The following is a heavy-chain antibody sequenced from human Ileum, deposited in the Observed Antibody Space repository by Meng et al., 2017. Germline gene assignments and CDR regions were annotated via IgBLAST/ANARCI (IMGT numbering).Heavy chain of an antibody. V-gene: IGHV4-4*02. J-gene: IGHJ4*02. Sequence: QVHRQESGPGLVKPSGTLSLTCAVSGGSITTNSYWSWVRQSPEKGLEWIGQIDHSGSPYYNPSLKSRVTMSVDKSKSQVSLQLTSVTAADTAVYYCARHGGYYQDYWGQGTLVTVSS. CDR2: IDHSGSP. CDR3: ARHGGYYQDY. D-gene: IGHD4-23*01. CDR1: GGSITTNSY.